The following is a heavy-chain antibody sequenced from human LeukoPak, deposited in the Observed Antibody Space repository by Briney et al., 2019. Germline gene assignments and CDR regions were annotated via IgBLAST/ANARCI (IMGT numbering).Heavy chain of an antibody. CDR2: IYTSGST. D-gene: IGHD3-3*01. CDR3: AISTYYDFWSGYPLDY. Sequence: PSETLSLTCTVSGGSISSYYWSWIRQPAGKGLEWIGRIYTSGSTNYNPSLKSRVTISVDTSKNQFSLKLSSVTAADTAVYYCAISTYYDFWSGYPLDYWGQGTLVTVSS. J-gene: IGHJ4*02. V-gene: IGHV4-4*07. CDR1: GGSISSYY.